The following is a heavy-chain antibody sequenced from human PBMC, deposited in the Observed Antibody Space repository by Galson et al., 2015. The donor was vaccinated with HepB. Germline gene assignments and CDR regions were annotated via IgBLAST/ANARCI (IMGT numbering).Heavy chain of an antibody. CDR3: ARAGWDGLYYFDD. D-gene: IGHD3-10*01. V-gene: IGHV1-8*01. CDR2: MNPNSGNT. CDR1: GYTFTSYD. J-gene: IGHJ4*02. Sequence: SVKVSCKASGYTFTSYDINWVRQATVQGLEWMGWMNPNSGNTGYAQKFQGRVPMTRNTSISTAYMELSSLRSEDTAVYYCARAGWDGLYYFDDWCQGALGTGSS.